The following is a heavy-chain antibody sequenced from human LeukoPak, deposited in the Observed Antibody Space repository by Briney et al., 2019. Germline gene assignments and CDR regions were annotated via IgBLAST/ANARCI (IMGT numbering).Heavy chain of an antibody. CDR1: GYPFTVYY. J-gene: IGHJ3*02. V-gene: IGHV1-2*02. D-gene: IGHD3-22*01. CDR2: INPNNGGT. CDR3: ARAGNAMIEVIVDGFDI. Sequence: GASVKVSCKASGYPFTVYYMHWVRQAPGQGLEWMGWINPNNGGTNYAQKFQGRVTMTRDTSINTVYMELSRLRSDDTAVYYCARAGNAMIEVIVDGFDIWGQGTMVTVFS.